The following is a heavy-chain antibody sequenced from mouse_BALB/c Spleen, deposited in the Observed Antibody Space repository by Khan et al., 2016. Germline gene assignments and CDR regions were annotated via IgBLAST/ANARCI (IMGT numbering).Heavy chain of an antibody. CDR3: GLDYYGSWYFDV. J-gene: IGHJ1*01. CDR1: GYSFTGYF. D-gene: IGHD1-1*01. Sequence: VQLQQSGPELVKPGASVKISCKASGYSFTGYFLDWVKQSHGKTLEWIGRINPYNGDTFYNQKFKGKATLTVDKSSSTAHMELLSLTSEDSAVYYCGLDYYGSWYFDVWGAGTTVTVSS. CDR2: INPYNGDT. V-gene: IGHV1-37*01.